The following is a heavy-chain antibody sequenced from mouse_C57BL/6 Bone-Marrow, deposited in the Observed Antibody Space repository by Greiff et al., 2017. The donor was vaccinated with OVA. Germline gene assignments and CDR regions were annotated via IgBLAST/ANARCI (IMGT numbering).Heavy chain of an antibody. CDR2: IHPNSGST. CDR1: GYTFTSYW. J-gene: IGHJ3*01. V-gene: IGHV1-64*01. D-gene: IGHD1-1*01. CDR3: ARPPGSQAWFAY. Sequence: VQLQQPGAELVKPGASVKLSCKASGYTFTSYWMHWVKQRPGQGLEWIGMIHPNSGSTNYNEKFKSKATLTVDKSSSTAYMQLSSLTSEDSAVYYCARPPGSQAWFAYWGQGTLVTVSA.